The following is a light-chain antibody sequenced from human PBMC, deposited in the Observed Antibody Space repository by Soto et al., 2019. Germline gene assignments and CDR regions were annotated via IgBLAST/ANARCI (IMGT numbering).Light chain of an antibody. CDR1: SCCIGSNY. V-gene: IGLV1-47*01. CDR2: RNN. Sequence: QYVLTQPPSASGTPGQRVTISCSGSSCCIGSNYVYWYQQLPGTAPKLLIYRNNQRPSGVPDRFSGSKSGTSASLAISGLRSEDEADYYCAAWDDSLSGPLYVFGTGTKLTAL. J-gene: IGLJ1*01. CDR3: AAWDDSLSGPLYV.